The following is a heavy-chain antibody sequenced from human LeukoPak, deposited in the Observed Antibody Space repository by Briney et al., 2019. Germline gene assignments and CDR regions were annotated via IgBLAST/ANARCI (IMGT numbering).Heavy chain of an antibody. CDR2: ISYSGST. CDR1: SGSISNYY. J-gene: IGHJ4*02. V-gene: IGHV4-59*01. Sequence: SETLSLTCTVSSGSISNYYWSWIRQPPGKGLEWIGYISYSGSTNYSPSLKSRVTISVDTSKNQFSLKLSSVTAADTAVYYCARDGYSSGWYVSYWGQGTLVTVSS. CDR3: ARDGYSSGWYVSY. D-gene: IGHD6-19*01.